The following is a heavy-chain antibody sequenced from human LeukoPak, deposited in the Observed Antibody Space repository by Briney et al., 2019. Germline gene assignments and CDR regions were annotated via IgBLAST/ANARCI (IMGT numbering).Heavy chain of an antibody. V-gene: IGHV4-34*01. J-gene: IGHJ6*02. D-gene: IGHD6-13*01. CDR1: GGSFSGYY. Sequence: SETLSLTCAVYGGSFSGYYWSWIRQPPGKGLEWIGEINHSGSTNYNPSLKSRVTISVDTSKNQFSLKLSSVTAADTAVYYCARGGIGYSSSWYKYYYYGMDVWGQGTTVTVSS. CDR3: ARGGIGYSSSWYKYYYYGMDV. CDR2: INHSGST.